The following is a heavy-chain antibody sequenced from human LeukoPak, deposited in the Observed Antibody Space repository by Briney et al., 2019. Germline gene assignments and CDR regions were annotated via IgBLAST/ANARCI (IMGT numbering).Heavy chain of an antibody. V-gene: IGHV4-4*09. D-gene: IGHD6-13*01. CDR1: GGSISSYY. CDR2: IYTSGST. CDR3: ARHGHSSSWYNTYYYYYYYMDV. J-gene: IGHJ6*03. Sequence: SSETLSLTCTVSGGSISSYYWSWIRQPPGKGLEWIGYIYTSGSTNYNPSLKSRVTISVDTSKNQFSLKLSSVTAADTAVYYCARHGHSSSWYNTYYYYYYYMDVWGKGTTVTVSS.